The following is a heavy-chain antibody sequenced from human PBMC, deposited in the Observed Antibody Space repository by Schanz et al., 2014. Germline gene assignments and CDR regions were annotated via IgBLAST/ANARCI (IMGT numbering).Heavy chain of an antibody. J-gene: IGHJ5*02. CDR2: ISANGYDT. V-gene: IGHV3-23*01. Sequence: EVQLLESGGGLVQPGGSLRLSCAASGFAFSSFALSWVRQSPGKGLEWVSAISANGYDTYYAPSVKGRFTVSRDNSKNTVYLQMNSLRDEDTALYYCAKDLNRVATALQSWGQGTLVTVSS. CDR1: GFAFSSFA. CDR3: AKDLNRVATALQS. D-gene: IGHD5-12*01.